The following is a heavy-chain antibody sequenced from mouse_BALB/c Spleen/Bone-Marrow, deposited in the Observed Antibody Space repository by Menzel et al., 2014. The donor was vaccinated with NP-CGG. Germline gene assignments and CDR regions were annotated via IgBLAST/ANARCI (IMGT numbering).Heavy chain of an antibody. CDR3: ARERSDGYWYFDV. CDR1: GYTFTDYV. Sequence: QVQLQQSGPELVKPGASVKMSCKASGYTFTDYVISWAKQRTGQGLGWIGEIYPGSGSTYYNEKFKGKATLTADKSSNTAYMQLSSLTSEDSAVYFCARERSDGYWYFDVWGAGTTVTVSS. CDR2: IYPGSGST. V-gene: IGHV1-81*01. J-gene: IGHJ1*01. D-gene: IGHD2-3*01.